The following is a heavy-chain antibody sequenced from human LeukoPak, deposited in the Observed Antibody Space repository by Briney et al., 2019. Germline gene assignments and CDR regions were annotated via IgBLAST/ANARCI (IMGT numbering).Heavy chain of an antibody. J-gene: IGHJ6*04. D-gene: IGHD2/OR15-2a*01. CDR2: VIPVFGTT. CDR3: ERDRRYTEYSGMDV. CDR1: GGTFSSYG. Sequence: SVKVSCKASGGTFSSYGITWIRQAPRQGVEGMGEVIPVFGTTNYAQNFQGRVTITADEPTTTAYMELSSLRSEHTAVYYCERDRRYTEYSGMDVWGKGTTITVSS. V-gene: IGHV1-69*13.